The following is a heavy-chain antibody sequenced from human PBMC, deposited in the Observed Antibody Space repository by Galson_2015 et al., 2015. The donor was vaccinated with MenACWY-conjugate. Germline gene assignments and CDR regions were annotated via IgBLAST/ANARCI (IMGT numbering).Heavy chain of an antibody. D-gene: IGHD3-3*01. CDR3: ARLVTRGITIFGAHPRASYGLDV. CDR1: DGSLTGAS. Sequence: ETLSLTCGVHDGSLTGASWSWIRQPPGKGLEWIGEINHVGDTDYNPSLRGRVTISLDTSKNQFSLRLSSVTAADTTVYYCARLVTRGITIFGAHPRASYGLDVWGQGTTVIVSS. V-gene: IGHV4-34*01. J-gene: IGHJ6*02. CDR2: INHVGDT.